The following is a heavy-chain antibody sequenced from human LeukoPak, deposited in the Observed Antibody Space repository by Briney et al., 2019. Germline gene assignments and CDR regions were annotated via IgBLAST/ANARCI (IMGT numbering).Heavy chain of an antibody. Sequence: PGGSLRLSCAASGFTFSDYYMSWIRQAPGKGLEWVSYISSSSSYTNYADSVKGRFTISRDNAKNSLYLQMNSLRAEDTAVYYCARDRDDFWSRYYNYGVDVWGQGTTVTVSS. D-gene: IGHD3-3*01. V-gene: IGHV3-11*06. CDR1: GFTFSDYY. J-gene: IGHJ6*02. CDR3: ARDRDDFWSRYYNYGVDV. CDR2: ISSSSSYT.